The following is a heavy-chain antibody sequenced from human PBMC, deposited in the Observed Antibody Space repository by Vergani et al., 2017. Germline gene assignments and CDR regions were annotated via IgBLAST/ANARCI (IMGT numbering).Heavy chain of an antibody. D-gene: IGHD3-10*01. CDR2: IISTGRT. CDR3: ARQVLLSFEEFAVIGWFDP. Sequence: QVQLLESGPGLVKPSQTLSLTCSVSGDSITGGDQYWSWIRHSPGKGLEWIGHIISTGRTHYNPSLQSRLTISLDASKNQFSLRLRSVTAADTAVYFCARQVLLSFEEFAVIGWFDPWGQGTLVTVSS. J-gene: IGHJ5*02. V-gene: IGHV4-30-4*01. CDR1: GDSITGGDQY.